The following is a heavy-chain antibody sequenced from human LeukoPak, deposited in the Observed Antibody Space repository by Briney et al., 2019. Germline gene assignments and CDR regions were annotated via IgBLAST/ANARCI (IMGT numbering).Heavy chain of an antibody. CDR3: ARDIFWSGSSNWFDP. D-gene: IGHD3-3*01. Sequence: SETLSLTCTVSGGSISSYYWSWIRQPAGKGLEWIGRIYTSGSTNYNLSLKSRVTMSVDTSKNQFSLKLSSVTAADTAVYYCARDIFWSGSSNWFDPWGQGTLVTVSS. V-gene: IGHV4-4*07. J-gene: IGHJ5*02. CDR1: GGSISSYY. CDR2: IYTSGST.